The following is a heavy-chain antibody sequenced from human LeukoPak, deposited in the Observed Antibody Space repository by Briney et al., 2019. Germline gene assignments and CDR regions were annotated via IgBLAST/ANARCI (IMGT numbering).Heavy chain of an antibody. CDR2: ISSSGSYI. CDR1: GFTFSSYS. Sequence: GGSLRLSCAASGFTFSSYSMNWVRQAPGKGLEWVSSISSSGSYIYYADSVKGRFTISRDNAKNSLYLQMNSLRAEDTAVYYCARDLPGGYGMDVWGQGTTVTVSS. CDR3: ARDLPGGYGMDV. V-gene: IGHV3-21*01. J-gene: IGHJ6*02. D-gene: IGHD3-16*01.